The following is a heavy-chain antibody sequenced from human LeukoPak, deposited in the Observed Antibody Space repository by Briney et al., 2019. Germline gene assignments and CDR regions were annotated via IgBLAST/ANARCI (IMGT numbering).Heavy chain of an antibody. Sequence: GGSLRLSCAASGFTFSSYSMNWVRQAPGKGLEWVSSMSINSGLKYHADSVKGRFTISRDNAKNSLYLQMKSLRAEDTAVYYCAREFEYRTSGAGYWGQGTLVTVSS. CDR3: AREFEYRTSGAGY. CDR1: GFTFSSYS. D-gene: IGHD6-6*01. V-gene: IGHV3-21*01. CDR2: MSINSGLK. J-gene: IGHJ4*02.